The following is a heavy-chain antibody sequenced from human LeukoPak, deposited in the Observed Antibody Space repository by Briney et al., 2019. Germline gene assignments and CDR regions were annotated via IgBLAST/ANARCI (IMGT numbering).Heavy chain of an antibody. Sequence: SETLSLTCSVSGGSISSYYWSWIRQAAGKGLEWIGRIYSSGSTNYNPSLKSRVTMSVDTSKNQFSLKLSSVTAADTAVYYCARSAYSSGWYYVDYWGQGTLVTVSS. CDR3: ARSAYSSGWYYVDY. D-gene: IGHD6-19*01. CDR1: GGSISSYY. CDR2: IYSSGST. J-gene: IGHJ4*02. V-gene: IGHV4-4*07.